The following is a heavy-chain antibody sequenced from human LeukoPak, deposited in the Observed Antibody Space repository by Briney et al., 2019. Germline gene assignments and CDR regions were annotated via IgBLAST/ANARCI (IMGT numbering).Heavy chain of an antibody. CDR1: GFTFSSYS. Sequence: GGSLRLSCAASGFTFSSYSMNWVRQAPGKGLEWVSYISSSSSTIYYADSVKGRFTISRDNAKNSLYLQMNSLRAEDTAVYYCARDLNYDFDYWGQGTLVTVSS. J-gene: IGHJ4*02. CDR2: ISSSSSTI. V-gene: IGHV3-48*01. CDR3: ARDLNYDFDY. D-gene: IGHD1-7*01.